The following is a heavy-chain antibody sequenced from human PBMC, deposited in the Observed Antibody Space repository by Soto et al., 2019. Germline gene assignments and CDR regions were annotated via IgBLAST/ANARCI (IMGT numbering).Heavy chain of an antibody. CDR1: GLTFSSYS. CDR3: ARGPSYSDSYFDH. J-gene: IGHJ4*02. D-gene: IGHD4-17*01. Sequence: PGGSLRLSCAASGLTFSSYSMNWVRQAPGKGLEWFAVISYDGNNKYYADSVEGRFTISRDNSKNTVYLQMNSLRLEDTAVYYCARGPSYSDSYFDHWGQGTLVTVSS. V-gene: IGHV3-30*03. CDR2: ISYDGNNK.